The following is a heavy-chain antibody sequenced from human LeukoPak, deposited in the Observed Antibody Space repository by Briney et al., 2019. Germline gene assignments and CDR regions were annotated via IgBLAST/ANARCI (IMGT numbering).Heavy chain of an antibody. D-gene: IGHD3-22*01. Sequence: SETLSLTCTVSGGPISSRSYYWGWIRQPPGKGLEWIGNINYSVSTYYNPSLKSRVTISVHTSKNQFSLKLRTVTAADTAVYYCARRALTGDSSDYLFDYWGQGALVTVSS. V-gene: IGHV4-39*01. J-gene: IGHJ4*02. CDR3: ARRALTGDSSDYLFDY. CDR1: GGPISSRSYY. CDR2: INYSVST.